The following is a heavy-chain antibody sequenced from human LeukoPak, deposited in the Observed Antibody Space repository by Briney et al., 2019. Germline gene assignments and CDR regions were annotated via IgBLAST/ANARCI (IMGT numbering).Heavy chain of an antibody. Sequence: GGSLRLSCAASGFTFSSYAMHWVRQAPGKGLEWVAVISYDGSNKYYADSVKGRFTISRDNSKNTLYLQMNSLRAEDTAVYYCARDSVLLWFGELVPYGMDVWGQGTTVTVSS. CDR3: ARDSVLLWFGELVPYGMDV. CDR2: ISYDGSNK. J-gene: IGHJ6*02. V-gene: IGHV3-30-3*01. CDR1: GFTFSSYA. D-gene: IGHD3-10*01.